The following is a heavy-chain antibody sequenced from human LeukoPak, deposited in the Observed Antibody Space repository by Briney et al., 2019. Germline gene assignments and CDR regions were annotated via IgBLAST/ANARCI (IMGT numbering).Heavy chain of an antibody. CDR2: IWYDGSNK. Sequence: PGRSLRLSCAASGFTFSSYGMHWVRQAPGKGLEWVAVIWYDGSNKYYADSVKGRFTISRDNSKNTLYLQMNSLRAEDTAVYYCAKGSWSLYDLAPGSFDPWGQGTLVAVSS. CDR3: AKGSWSLYDLAPGSFDP. CDR1: GFTFSSYG. J-gene: IGHJ5*02. D-gene: IGHD3-3*01. V-gene: IGHV3-33*06.